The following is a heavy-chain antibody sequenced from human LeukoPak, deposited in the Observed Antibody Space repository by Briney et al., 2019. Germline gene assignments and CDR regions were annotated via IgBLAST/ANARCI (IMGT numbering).Heavy chain of an antibody. CDR2: ISAHNGDM. J-gene: IGHJ6*03. CDR3: ARVRYFDWVSTAGYMDV. D-gene: IGHD3-9*01. CDR1: SYTFTSYG. Sequence: ASVKVSCKASSYTFTSYGISWVRQAPGQGLEWMGWISAHNGDMNYAQKLQGRVTMTTDASTRTAYMELRSLRSDDTAVYYCARVRYFDWVSTAGYMDVWGKGTTVTVSS. V-gene: IGHV1-18*01.